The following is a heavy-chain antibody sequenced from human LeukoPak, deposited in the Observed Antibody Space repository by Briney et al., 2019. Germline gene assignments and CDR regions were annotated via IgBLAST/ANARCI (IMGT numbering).Heavy chain of an antibody. D-gene: IGHD6-19*01. Sequence: SGPTLVNPTQTLTLTCTFSGFSLSASGMRVSWIRQPPGKALEWLARIDWDDDKFYSTSLKTRLTISKDTSKNQVVLTMTNIDPVDTATYYCARIRYSSGWYADYWGQGTLVTVSS. CDR2: IDWDDDK. CDR1: GFSLSASGMR. CDR3: ARIRYSSGWYADY. J-gene: IGHJ4*02. V-gene: IGHV2-70*04.